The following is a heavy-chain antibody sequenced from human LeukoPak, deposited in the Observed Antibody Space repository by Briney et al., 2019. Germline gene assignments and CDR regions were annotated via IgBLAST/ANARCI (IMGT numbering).Heavy chain of an antibody. V-gene: IGHV4-39*07. CDR3: ARGPYTGYCSGGSCYSVARWFDP. CDR1: GGSISSGSYY. J-gene: IGHJ5*02. Sequence: EASETLSLTCTVSGGSISSGSYYWGWIRQPPGKGLEWIGSIYHSGSTYYNPSLKSRVTISVDTSKNQFSLKLSSVTAADTAVYYCARGPYTGYCSGGSCYSVARWFDPWGQGTLVTVSS. D-gene: IGHD2-15*01. CDR2: IYHSGST.